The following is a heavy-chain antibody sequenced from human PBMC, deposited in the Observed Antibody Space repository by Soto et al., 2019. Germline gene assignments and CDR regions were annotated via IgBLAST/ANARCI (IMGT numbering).Heavy chain of an antibody. CDR1: GFTFSSYA. CDR2: ISGSGGST. D-gene: IGHD6-6*01. CDR3: AKATARPDYYYGMDV. V-gene: IGHV3-23*01. Sequence: GSLRLSCAASGFTFSSYAMSWVRQAPGKGLEWVSAISGSGGSTYYADSVKGRFAISRDNSKNTLYLQMNSLRAEDTAVYYCAKATARPDYYYGMDVWGQGTTVTVSS. J-gene: IGHJ6*02.